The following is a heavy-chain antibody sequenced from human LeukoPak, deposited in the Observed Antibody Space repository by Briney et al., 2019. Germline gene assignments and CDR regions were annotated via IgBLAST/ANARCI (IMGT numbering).Heavy chain of an antibody. J-gene: IGHJ4*02. D-gene: IGHD6-19*01. CDR2: ICTSGST. CDR1: GGSISSGSYY. CDR3: AREGEPGIAVAGNPLGY. Sequence: SETLSLTCTVSGGSISSGSYYWSWIRQPAGKGLEWIGRICTSGSTNYNPSLKSRVTTSVDTSKNQFSLKLSSVTAADTAVYYCAREGEPGIAVAGNPLGYWGQGTLVTVSS. V-gene: IGHV4-61*02.